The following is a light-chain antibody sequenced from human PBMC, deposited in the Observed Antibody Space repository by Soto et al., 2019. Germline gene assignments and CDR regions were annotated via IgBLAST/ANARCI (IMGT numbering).Light chain of an antibody. Sequence: EIVMTQSPVSLHVSLGERAALSCRASQSVGSSLAWYQQRPGQAPRLLIYDAFTRATGIPARFSGSGSGTEFTLTISSLQSEDFATYYCQHYNSYSEAFGQGTKVELK. CDR3: QHYNSYSEA. CDR2: DAF. V-gene: IGKV3D-15*01. J-gene: IGKJ1*01. CDR1: QSVGSS.